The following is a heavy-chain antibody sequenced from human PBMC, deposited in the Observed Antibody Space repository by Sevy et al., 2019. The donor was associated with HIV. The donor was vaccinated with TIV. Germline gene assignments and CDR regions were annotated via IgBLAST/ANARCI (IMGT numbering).Heavy chain of an antibody. CDR2: IYYSGST. D-gene: IGHD7-27*01. J-gene: IGHJ6*02. V-gene: IGHV4-59*01. CDR1: GGSISSYY. Sequence: TLSLTCTVSGGSISSYYWSWIRQPPGKGLEWIGYIYYSGSTNYNPSLKSRVTISVDTSKNQFSLKLSSVTAADTAVYYCARDNLGFYGMDVWGQGTTVTVSS. CDR3: ARDNLGFYGMDV.